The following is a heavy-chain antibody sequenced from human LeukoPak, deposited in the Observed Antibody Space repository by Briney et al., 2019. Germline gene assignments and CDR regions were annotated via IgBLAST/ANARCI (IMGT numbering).Heavy chain of an antibody. CDR2: IPYDGSIK. V-gene: IGHV3-33*05. D-gene: IGHD5-12*01. CDR3: ARRTVDHGFDY. Sequence: GGSLRLSCAASGFTFSNYGMRWVRQAPGKGLEWVAFIPYDGSIKYYADSVKGRFTISRDNAKNSLYLQMNSLRAEDTAVYYCARRTVDHGFDYWGQGTLVTVSS. J-gene: IGHJ4*02. CDR1: GFTFSNYG.